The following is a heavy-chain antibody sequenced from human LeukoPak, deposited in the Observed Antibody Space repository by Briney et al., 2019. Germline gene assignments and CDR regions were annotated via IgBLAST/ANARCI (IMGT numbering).Heavy chain of an antibody. CDR3: ARDQGGPNWFDP. Sequence: VASVKVSCKASGYTFTSYGISWVRQPPGQGLEWMGWISAYNGNTNYAQKLQGRVTITTDTSTSTACMELRSLRSDDTAVYYCARDQGGPNWFDPWGQGTLATVSS. J-gene: IGHJ5*02. D-gene: IGHD1-26*01. CDR1: GYTFTSYG. CDR2: ISAYNGNT. V-gene: IGHV1-18*01.